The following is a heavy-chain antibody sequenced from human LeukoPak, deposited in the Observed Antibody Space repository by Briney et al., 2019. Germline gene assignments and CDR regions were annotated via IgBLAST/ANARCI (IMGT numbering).Heavy chain of an antibody. J-gene: IGHJ4*02. CDR3: AKDVSGSSRGY. Sequence: GGSLRLSCATSAFTFSNYGMHWVRQAPGKGLEWVAFIRFDGNNKYYADSVKGRFTISRDNSKNTLYLQMNSLRAEDTAVYYCAKDVSGSSRGYWGQGTLVTVSS. V-gene: IGHV3-30*02. D-gene: IGHD1-26*01. CDR2: IRFDGNNK. CDR1: AFTFSNYG.